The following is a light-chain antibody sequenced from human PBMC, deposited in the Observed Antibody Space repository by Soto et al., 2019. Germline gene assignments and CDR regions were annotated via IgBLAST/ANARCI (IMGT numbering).Light chain of an antibody. CDR2: EGS. CDR1: SSDVGSYNL. Sequence: QSALTQPASVSGSPGQSITISCTGTSSDVGSYNLVSWYQQHPGKAPKLMIYEGSKRPSSVSNRFSGSKSGNTASLTISGLQDEDEGDYYCCSYAGSVVFGGGTKLTVL. CDR3: CSYAGSVV. V-gene: IGLV2-23*01. J-gene: IGLJ2*01.